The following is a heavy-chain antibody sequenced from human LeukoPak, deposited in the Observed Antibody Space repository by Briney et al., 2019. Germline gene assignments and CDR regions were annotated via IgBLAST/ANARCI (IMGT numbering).Heavy chain of an antibody. D-gene: IGHD3-10*01. CDR3: ATPLDGSGSSDAFDI. Sequence: PGGSLRLSCAASGFTFSDYYMSWIRQASGKGLEWVSYISSSGSTIYYADSVKGRFTISRDNAKNSLYLQMNSLRAEDTAVYYCATPLDGSGSSDAFDIWGQGTMVTVSS. CDR1: GFTFSDYY. CDR2: ISSSGSTI. V-gene: IGHV3-11*04. J-gene: IGHJ3*02.